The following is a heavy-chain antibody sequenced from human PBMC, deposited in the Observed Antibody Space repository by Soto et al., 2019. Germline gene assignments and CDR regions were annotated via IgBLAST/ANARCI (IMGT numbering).Heavy chain of an antibody. CDR3: ARDRSASSGYHYYFDS. V-gene: IGHV4-30-4*01. CDR2: IYNSGNT. CDR1: GGSISSGDYY. J-gene: IGHJ4*02. D-gene: IGHD3-22*01. Sequence: QVQLQESGPGLVKPSQTLSLTCTVSGGSISSGDYYWSWIRQPPGKGLEWIGYIYNSGNTYYNPSLKSRCTMSLDTSKNQFSLNLRSVTAADTAVYYCARDRSASSGYHYYFDSWGQGTLVTVSS.